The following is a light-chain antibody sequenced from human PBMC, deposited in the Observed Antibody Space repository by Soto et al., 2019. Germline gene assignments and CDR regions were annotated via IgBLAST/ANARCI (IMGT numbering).Light chain of an antibody. CDR2: GVS. CDR3: SSYTSSRTYV. Sequence: QSALTQPASVSGSPGQSITISCTESSSDLGSLNSVSWYQQHPGKAPKLMIFGVSVRPSGVSNRFSGSKFGNTASLTISGLQAEDEADYYCSSYTSSRTYVFGSGTKLTVL. CDR1: SSDLGSLNS. J-gene: IGLJ1*01. V-gene: IGLV2-14*01.